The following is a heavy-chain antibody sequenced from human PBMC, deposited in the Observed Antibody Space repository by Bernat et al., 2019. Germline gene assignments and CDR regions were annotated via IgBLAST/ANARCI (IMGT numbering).Heavy chain of an antibody. CDR1: GFPSSSYE. D-gene: IGHD2-8*01. J-gene: IGHJ4*02. CDR2: ISSSGSTI. Sequence: EVQLVESGGGLVQPGGSWRLPWEASGFPSSSYEMNWVRQAQGKGLEWVSYISSSGSTIYYADSVKGRFTISRDNAKNSLYLQMNSLRAEDTAVYYCGMADKRYYFDYWGQGTLVTVSS. CDR3: GMADKRYYFDY. V-gene: IGHV3-48*03.